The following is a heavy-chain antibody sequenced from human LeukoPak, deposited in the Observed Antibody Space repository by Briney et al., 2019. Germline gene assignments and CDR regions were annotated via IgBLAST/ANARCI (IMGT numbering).Heavy chain of an antibody. V-gene: IGHV1-18*01. CDR2: ISAYNGDT. Sequence: GASVKVSCKASGYSFISYGISWVRQAPGQGLEWMGWISAYNGDTNYAQKFQGRVTMTTDTSTSTAYMELRSLRSDDTAVYYCARGGNWGFKTSPLLFDYWGQGTLVTVSS. CDR3: ARGGNWGFKTSPLLFDY. J-gene: IGHJ4*02. CDR1: GYSFISYG. D-gene: IGHD7-27*01.